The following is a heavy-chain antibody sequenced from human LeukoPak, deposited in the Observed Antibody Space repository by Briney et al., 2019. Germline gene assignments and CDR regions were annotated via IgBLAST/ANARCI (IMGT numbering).Heavy chain of an antibody. J-gene: IGHJ4*02. Sequence: GGSLRLSCAASGFTFSSYAMHWVRQAPGKGLEWVAVISYDGSNKYYADSVKGRFTISRDNSKNTLYLQMNSLKAEDTAVYYCARVPRAELHFDYWGQGTLVTVSS. CDR2: ISYDGSNK. V-gene: IGHV3-30-3*01. CDR1: GFTFSSYA. D-gene: IGHD2-15*01. CDR3: ARVPRAELHFDY.